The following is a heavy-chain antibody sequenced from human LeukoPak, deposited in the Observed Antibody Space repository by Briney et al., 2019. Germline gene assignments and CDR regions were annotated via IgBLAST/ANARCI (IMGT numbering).Heavy chain of an antibody. CDR3: ARAWGYSGYDYKLSWFDP. D-gene: IGHD5-12*01. CDR1: GGTFSSYA. CDR2: IIPIFGTA. Sequence: GASVKVSCKASGGTFSSYAISWVRQAPGQGLEWMGGIIPIFGTANYAQKFQGRVTITADKSTSTAYMELSSLRSEDTAVYYCARAWGYSGYDYKLSWFDPWGQGTLVTVSS. V-gene: IGHV1-69*06. J-gene: IGHJ5*02.